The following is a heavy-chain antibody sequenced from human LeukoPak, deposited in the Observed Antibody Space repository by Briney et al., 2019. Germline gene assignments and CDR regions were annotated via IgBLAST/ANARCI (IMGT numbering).Heavy chain of an antibody. CDR3: ARPLYGSGSYYNDY. CDR1: GFTFSSYW. CDR2: IKQDGSEK. J-gene: IGHJ4*02. D-gene: IGHD3-10*01. V-gene: IGHV3-7*01. Sequence: TGGSLRLSCAASGFTFSSYWMSWVRQAPGKGLEWVANIKQDGSEKYYVDSVKGRFTISRDNAKNSLYLQMNSLGAEDTAVYYCARPLYGSGSYYNDYWGQGTLVTVSS.